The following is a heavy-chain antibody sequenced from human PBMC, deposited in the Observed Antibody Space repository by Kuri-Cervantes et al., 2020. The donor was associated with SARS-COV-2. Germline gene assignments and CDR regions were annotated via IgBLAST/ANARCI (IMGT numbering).Heavy chain of an antibody. J-gene: IGHJ4*02. D-gene: IGHD3/OR15-3a*01. CDR2: IYYSGST. V-gene: IGHV4-39*01. Sequence: SETLSLTCTVSGGSISSSSYYWGWIRQPPGKGLEWIGSIYYSGSTYYNPSLKSRVTISVDTSKNQFSLKLSSVTAADTAVYYCARQLDSVDYWGQGTLVTVSS. CDR1: GGSISSSSYY. CDR3: ARQLDSVDY.